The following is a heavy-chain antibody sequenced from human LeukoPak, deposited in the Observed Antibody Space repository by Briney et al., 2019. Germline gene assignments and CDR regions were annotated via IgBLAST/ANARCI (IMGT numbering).Heavy chain of an antibody. Sequence: GGSLRLSCAASGFTVSSNYMSWVRQAPGKGLEWVSVIYSGGSTYYADSVKGRFTISRDNSKNTLYLQMNSLRAEDTAVYYCATDSSSWYFDYWGQGTLATVSS. V-gene: IGHV3-53*01. CDR1: GFTVSSNY. CDR3: ATDSSSWYFDY. CDR2: IYSGGST. D-gene: IGHD6-13*01. J-gene: IGHJ4*02.